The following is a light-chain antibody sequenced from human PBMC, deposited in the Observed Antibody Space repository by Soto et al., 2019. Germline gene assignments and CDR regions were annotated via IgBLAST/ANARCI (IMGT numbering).Light chain of an antibody. CDR1: QSVSNSY. CDR3: QQSGTIRIT. CDR2: GAS. Sequence: IVLTQSPVTLSLSPGERTTLSCTSSQSVSNSYLAWYQQKPGKAPRLLMYGASNRATGIPDRFSGSGSETDFTLTISSLEPGDFAVYHCQQSGTIRITFGQGTRLEIK. V-gene: IGKV3-20*01. J-gene: IGKJ5*01.